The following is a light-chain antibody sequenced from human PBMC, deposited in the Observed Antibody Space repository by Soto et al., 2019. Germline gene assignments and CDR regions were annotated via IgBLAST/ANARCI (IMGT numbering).Light chain of an antibody. J-gene: IGKJ3*01. V-gene: IGKV3-20*01. CDR1: QSVSSSY. CDR3: QQYGSSLFP. CDR2: GAS. Sequence: EIVLTQSPGTLSLSPGERATLSCRASQSVSSSYLAWYQQKPGQAPRLLIYGASSRATGIPDRFSGSGSGIDFTLTISRLEPEDFAVYYCQQYGSSLFPSGPGTKVDIK.